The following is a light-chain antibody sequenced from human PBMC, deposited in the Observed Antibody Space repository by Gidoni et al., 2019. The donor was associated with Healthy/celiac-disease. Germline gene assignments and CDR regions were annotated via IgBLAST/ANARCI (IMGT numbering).Light chain of an antibody. Sequence: QSALTQPSSVSGSPGQSITISCTGTSSDVGCYTYVSWYQQHPGKAPKLMIYDVSNRPSGVSNRFSGTKSGKTASLTISGLQAEDEADYYCSSYTSISTLYVFGTGTKVNVL. CDR3: SSYTSISTLYV. V-gene: IGLV2-14*01. J-gene: IGLJ1*01. CDR1: SSDVGCYTY. CDR2: DVS.